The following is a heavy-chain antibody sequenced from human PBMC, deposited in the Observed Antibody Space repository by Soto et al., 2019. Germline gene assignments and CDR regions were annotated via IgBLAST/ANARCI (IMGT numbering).Heavy chain of an antibody. V-gene: IGHV3-48*01. Sequence: EVQLVESGGGLVQPGGSLRLSCAASGFTFSSYSMNWVRQAPGKGLEWVSYISSSSSTIYYADSVKGRFTISRDNAKNSLYVQMHSLRAEDTAVYYCARHPERIAQIGWFDPWGQGTLVTVS. CDR2: ISSSSSTI. D-gene: IGHD6-13*01. J-gene: IGHJ5*02. CDR1: GFTFSSYS. CDR3: ARHPERIAQIGWFDP.